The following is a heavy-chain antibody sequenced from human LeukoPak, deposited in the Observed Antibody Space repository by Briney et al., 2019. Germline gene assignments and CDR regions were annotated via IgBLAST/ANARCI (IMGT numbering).Heavy chain of an antibody. D-gene: IGHD3-22*01. CDR3: ARILREGSGYSGVFRPTNDY. CDR2: IYYSRST. V-gene: IGHV4-30-4*01. CDR1: GASISSGNYY. Sequence: KPSETLSLTCAVSGASISSGNYYWSWIRQPPGKGLEWIGDIYYSRSTYYNPSLKSRVTISVDTSKNQFSLKLSSVTAADTAVYYCARILREGSGYSGVFRPTNDYWGQGTLVTVSS. J-gene: IGHJ4*02.